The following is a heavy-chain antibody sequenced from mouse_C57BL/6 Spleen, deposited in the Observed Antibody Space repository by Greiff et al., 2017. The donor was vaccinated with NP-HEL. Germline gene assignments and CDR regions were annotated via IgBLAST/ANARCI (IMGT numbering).Heavy chain of an antibody. Sequence: EVKVEESGGGLVQPGGSMKLSCVASGFTFSNYWMNWVRQSPEKGLEWVAQIRLKSDNYATHYAESVKGRFTISRDDSKSSVYLQMNNLRAEDTGIYYCTRYYYFDYWGQGTTLTVSS. J-gene: IGHJ2*01. V-gene: IGHV6-3*01. CDR2: IRLKSDNYAT. CDR1: GFTFSNYW. CDR3: TRYYYFDY.